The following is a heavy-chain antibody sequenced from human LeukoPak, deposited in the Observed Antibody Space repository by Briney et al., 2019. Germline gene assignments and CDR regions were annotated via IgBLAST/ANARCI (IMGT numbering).Heavy chain of an antibody. Sequence: SETLSLTCTVSGGSIIGYWWSWIRQPPGKGLEWIGNIRYNGNTYSNPSLKSRVTISVDTTKNQFSMKLSSVTAADTAMYYCARYAALSGPNWLDPWGRGTLVTVSS. CDR1: GGSIIGYW. J-gene: IGHJ5*02. D-gene: IGHD6-19*01. CDR3: ARYAALSGPNWLDP. V-gene: IGHV4-59*01. CDR2: IRYNGNT.